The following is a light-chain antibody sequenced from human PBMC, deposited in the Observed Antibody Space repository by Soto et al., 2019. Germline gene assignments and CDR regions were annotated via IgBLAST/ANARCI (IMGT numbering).Light chain of an antibody. CDR2: AAS. J-gene: IGKJ5*01. Sequence: IVFAQAPSTLSLSPRERGTLAYRRLQNISVYLAWYRQKPGQAPRLLIYAASNRATGIPARFSGSGSGTDFTLTISSLEPEDFAVYYCQQRNNWPPGITFGQGTRLEI. CDR1: QNISVY. CDR3: QQRNNWPPGIT. V-gene: IGKV3-11*01.